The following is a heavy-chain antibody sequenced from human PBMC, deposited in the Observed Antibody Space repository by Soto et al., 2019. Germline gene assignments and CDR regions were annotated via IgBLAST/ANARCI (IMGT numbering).Heavy chain of an antibody. Sequence: ASVKVSCKASGYTFSDYYIHWVRQAPGQGLEWMGWMNPNSGNTGYAQKFQGRVTMTRNTSISTAYMELSSLRSEDTAVYYCATALGWYFDLWGRGTLVTVSS. CDR3: ATALGWYFDL. J-gene: IGHJ2*01. CDR2: MNPNSGNT. CDR1: GYTFSDYY. V-gene: IGHV1-8*02.